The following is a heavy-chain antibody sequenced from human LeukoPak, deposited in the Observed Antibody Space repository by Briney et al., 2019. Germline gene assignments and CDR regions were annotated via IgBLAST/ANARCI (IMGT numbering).Heavy chain of an antibody. J-gene: IGHJ4*02. CDR3: ARARSYSSSWYFDY. CDR2: IHYSGST. Sequence: PSETLSLTCTVSGGSISSSRYYWGWIRQPPGKGLEWIGSIHYSGSTYYNPSLKSRVTVSVDTSENQFSLKLSSVTAADTAVYCCARARSYSSSWYFDYWGQGTLVTVSS. CDR1: GGSISSSRYY. D-gene: IGHD6-13*01. V-gene: IGHV4-39*07.